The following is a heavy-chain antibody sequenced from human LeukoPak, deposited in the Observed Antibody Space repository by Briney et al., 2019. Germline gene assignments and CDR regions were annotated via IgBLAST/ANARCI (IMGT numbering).Heavy chain of an antibody. CDR1: GFTFSSYG. CDR2: ISYDGSNK. J-gene: IGHJ4*02. Sequence: PGRSLRLSCAASGFTFSSYGMHWVRQAPGKGLEWVAVISYDGSNKYYADSVKGRFTISRDNSKNTLYLQMNNLRAEETAVYYCAKGGDYVSAFGHWGQGTLVTVSS. CDR3: AKGGDYVSAFGH. V-gene: IGHV3-30*18. D-gene: IGHD3-16*01.